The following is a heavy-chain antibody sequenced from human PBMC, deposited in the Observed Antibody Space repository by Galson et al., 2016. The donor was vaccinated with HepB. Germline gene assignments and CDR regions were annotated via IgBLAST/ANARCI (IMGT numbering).Heavy chain of an antibody. D-gene: IGHD2-15*01. CDR3: TTSRGYCRDGFCWRWFDP. J-gene: IGHJ5*02. CDR1: GFILSELS. V-gene: IGHV1-24*01. CDR2: FDFEDGAT. Sequence: SVKVSCKVSGFILSELSTHWVRQAPGKGLEWMGGFDFEDGATVYAQIFQGRVTMTEDTSTDTAFMELSSLRSDDTAMYYCTTSRGYCRDGFCWRWFDPWDQGTLVTVSS.